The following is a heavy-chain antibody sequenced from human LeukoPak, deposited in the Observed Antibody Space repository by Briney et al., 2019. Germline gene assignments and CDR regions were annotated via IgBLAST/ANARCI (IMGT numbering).Heavy chain of an antibody. CDR3: ARGGQPLLGNWFDP. Sequence: SETLSLTCIVSGGSISSYYWSWIRQPPGKGLEWIGYIYYSGSTNYNPSLKSRVTISVDTSKNQFSLKLSSVTAADTAVYYCARGGQPLLGNWFDPWGRGTLVTVSS. V-gene: IGHV4-59*08. J-gene: IGHJ5*02. CDR1: GGSISSYY. CDR2: IYYSGST. D-gene: IGHD2-21*02.